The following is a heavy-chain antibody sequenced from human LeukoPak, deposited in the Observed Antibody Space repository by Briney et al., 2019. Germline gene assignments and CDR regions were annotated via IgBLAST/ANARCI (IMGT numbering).Heavy chain of an antibody. J-gene: IGHJ5*02. CDR1: GGSISSGSYY. Sequence: SETLSLTCTVSGGSISSGSYYWSWIRQPAGKGLEWIGRIYTSGSTNYNPSLKSRVTISVDTSKNQFSLKLSSVTAADAAVYYCARDQDENCSGGSCYSFRRGSWFDPWGQGTLVTVSS. CDR2: IYTSGST. CDR3: ARDQDENCSGGSCYSFRRGSWFDP. D-gene: IGHD2-15*01. V-gene: IGHV4-61*02.